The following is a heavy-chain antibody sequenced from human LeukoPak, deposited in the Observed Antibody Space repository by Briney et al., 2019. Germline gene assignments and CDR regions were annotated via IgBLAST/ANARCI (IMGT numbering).Heavy chain of an antibody. V-gene: IGHV4-34*01. J-gene: IGHJ6*03. CDR2: INHSGST. Sequence: SETLSLTCAVYGGSFSGYYWSWIRQPPGKGLEWTGEINHSGSTNYNPSLKSRVTISVDTSKNQFSLKLSSVTAADTAVYYCARGYCSSTSCPTHYYYMDVWGKGTTVTVSS. D-gene: IGHD2-2*01. CDR1: GGSFSGYY. CDR3: ARGYCSSTSCPTHYYYMDV.